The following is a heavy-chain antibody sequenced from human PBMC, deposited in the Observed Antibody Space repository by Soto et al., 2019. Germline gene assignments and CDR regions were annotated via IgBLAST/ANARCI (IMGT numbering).Heavy chain of an antibody. J-gene: IGHJ4*02. Sequence: PGGSLRLSCAASGFTFSSYAMSWVRQAPGKGLERVSAISGSGGSTYYADSVKCRFTISRDNSKNTLYLQMNSLRAEDTAVYYCATGLLTVRGAYYLDCWGQGTLVTVSS. CDR3: ATGLLTVRGAYYLDC. CDR1: GFTFSSYA. CDR2: ISGSGGST. V-gene: IGHV3-23*01. D-gene: IGHD3-16*01.